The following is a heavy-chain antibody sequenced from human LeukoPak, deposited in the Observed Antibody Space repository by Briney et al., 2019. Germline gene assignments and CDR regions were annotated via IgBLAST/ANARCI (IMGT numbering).Heavy chain of an antibody. CDR2: IYYSGST. V-gene: IGHV4-59*01. J-gene: IGHJ3*02. D-gene: IGHD3-16*01. CDR1: GGSISSYY. CDR3: ARGGLYWHI. Sequence: SETLSLTCTVSGGSISSYYWSWIRQPPGKGLEWIGYIYYSGSTNYNPSLKSRVIISVDTSKNQFSLKLSSVTAADTAVYYCARGGLYWHIWGQGTMVTVSS.